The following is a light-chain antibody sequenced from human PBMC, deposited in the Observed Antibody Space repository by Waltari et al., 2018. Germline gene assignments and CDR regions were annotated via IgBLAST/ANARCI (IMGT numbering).Light chain of an antibody. J-gene: IGKJ5*01. CDR1: QGISRA. CDR3: QQLHSYPIT. V-gene: IGKV1-13*02. CDR2: DAS. Sequence: AIHLTQSPSSLSASVGDRITITCRASQGISRALAWYQQKPGESPQFLIYDASSLQSGVPSRFSGSASGTDFTLTITSLQPEDFATYYCQQLHSYPITFGQGTRLEIK.